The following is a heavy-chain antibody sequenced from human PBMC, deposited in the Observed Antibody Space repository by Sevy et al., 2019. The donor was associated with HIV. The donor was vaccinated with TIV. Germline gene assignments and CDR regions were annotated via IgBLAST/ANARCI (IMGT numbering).Heavy chain of an antibody. CDR3: ARDPGHCSSTSCYNLSY. CDR1: GGTFSSYA. Sequence: ASVKVSCKASGGTFSSYAISWVRQAPGQGLEWMGGIIPIFGTANYAQKFQGRVTITADESTSTADMELSSLRSEDTAVYYCARDPGHCSSTSCYNLSYWGQGTLVTVSS. CDR2: IIPIFGTA. D-gene: IGHD2-2*02. V-gene: IGHV1-69*13. J-gene: IGHJ4*02.